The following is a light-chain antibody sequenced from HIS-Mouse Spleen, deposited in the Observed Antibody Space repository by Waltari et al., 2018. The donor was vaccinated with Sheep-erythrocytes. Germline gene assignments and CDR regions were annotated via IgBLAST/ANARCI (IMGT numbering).Light chain of an antibody. CDR1: SSDVGSYHL. CDR2: EGS. Sequence: QSALTQPRSVSGSPGQSVTISCTGTSSDVGSYHLVSWYQQHPGKAPKLMIYEGSKRPSGVSNRFSGSKSGNTASLTISGLQAEDEADYYCCSYAGSSTLVFGGGTKLTVL. V-gene: IGLV2-23*01. CDR3: CSYAGSSTLV. J-gene: IGLJ2*01.